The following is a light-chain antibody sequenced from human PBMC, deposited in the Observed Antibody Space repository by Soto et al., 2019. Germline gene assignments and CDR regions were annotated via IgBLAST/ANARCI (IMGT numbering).Light chain of an antibody. J-gene: IGKJ5*01. CDR2: KAS. CDR1: QSIISW. V-gene: IGKV1-5*03. Sequence: DSHMTQCPSTLSGSVLYRVTITCRSSQSIISWLSWYQQKPGKAPKLLIYKASTLKSGVPARFSGSGSGTDFTFNISSLQPEDIATYYCQQYSHLITFGQGTRLEI. CDR3: QQYSHLIT.